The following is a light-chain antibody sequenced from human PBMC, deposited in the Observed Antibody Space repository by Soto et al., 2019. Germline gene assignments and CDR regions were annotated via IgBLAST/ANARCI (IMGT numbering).Light chain of an antibody. CDR1: SSDVGYYNL. CDR3: CSFADGSLYV. CDR2: EVT. J-gene: IGLJ1*01. Sequence: QSALTQPASVSGSPGQSITISCSGTSSDVGYYNLVSWYQHHPAKAPKLIIYEVTKRPSGVSDRFSGSKSGNTASLTISGLQAEDEADYYCCSFADGSLYVFGTGTKVTVL. V-gene: IGLV2-23*02.